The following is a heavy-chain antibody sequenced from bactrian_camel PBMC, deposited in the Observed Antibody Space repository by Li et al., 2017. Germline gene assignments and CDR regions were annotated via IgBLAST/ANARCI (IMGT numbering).Heavy chain of an antibody. J-gene: IGHJ4*01. Sequence: HVQLVESGGDSVQAGGSLTLSCTASGLTVSGRCMGWFRQAPEKEREGVAGIKSDGSAIYGDFVKGRFDISKDNAKNTLYLQMSDLAPEDTAVYYCAAVICDKMAVPTLGRGHSFQGQGTQVTVS. D-gene: IGHD1*01. CDR2: IKSDGSA. V-gene: IGHV3S55*01. CDR1: GLTVSGRC.